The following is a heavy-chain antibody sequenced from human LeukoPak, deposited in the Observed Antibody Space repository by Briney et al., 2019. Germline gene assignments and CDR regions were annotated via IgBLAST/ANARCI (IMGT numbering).Heavy chain of an antibody. CDR3: ARARVLGGGENFDY. J-gene: IGHJ4*02. CDR2: ISGSSSTT. D-gene: IGHD2-8*02. V-gene: IGHV3-48*04. Sequence: GGSLRLSCAASGFNFSRHTMNWVRQAPGKGLEWVSYISGSSSTTYYADSVKGRFTISRDNAKNSLYLQANSLRAEDTAMYYCARARVLGGGENFDYWGQGTLVTVSS. CDR1: GFNFSRHT.